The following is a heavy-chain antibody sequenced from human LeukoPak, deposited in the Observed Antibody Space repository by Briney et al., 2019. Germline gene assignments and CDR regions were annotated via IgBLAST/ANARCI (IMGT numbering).Heavy chain of an antibody. CDR1: RFTFSSYW. Sequence: GGSLRLSCAASRFTFSSYWMSWVRQAPGKGLEWVANIKQDGSEKYYADSVKGRFTISRDNSKNTLYLQMSSLRAEDTAVYYCAKDLNRGLPDYWGQGTLVTVSS. V-gene: IGHV3-7*01. CDR2: IKQDGSEK. J-gene: IGHJ4*02. CDR3: AKDLNRGLPDY. D-gene: IGHD2-21*01.